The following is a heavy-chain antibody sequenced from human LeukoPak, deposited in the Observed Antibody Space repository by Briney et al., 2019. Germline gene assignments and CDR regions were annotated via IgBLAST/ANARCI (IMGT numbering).Heavy chain of an antibody. CDR2: IYYSEST. V-gene: IGHV4-59*01. J-gene: IGHJ3*02. CDR3: ARVSGEHDAFDI. Sequence: SETLSLTCTVSGGSISSYYWSWIRQPPGKGLEWIGYIYYSESTNYNPSLKSRVTISVDTSKNQFSLKLSSVTAADTAVYYCARVSGEHDAFDIWGQGTMVTVSS. CDR1: GGSISSYY. D-gene: IGHD3-10*01.